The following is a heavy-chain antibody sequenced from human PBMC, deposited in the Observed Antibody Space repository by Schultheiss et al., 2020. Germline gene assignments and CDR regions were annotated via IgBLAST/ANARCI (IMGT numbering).Heavy chain of an antibody. Sequence: SETLSLTCTVSAGSISSGSYYWGWIRQPPEKGLEWIGSIYYSGSTYYNPSLRSRVTISVDTSKDQFSLKLSSVTAADTAVYYCARHKGQYSNYGNWFDPWGQGTLVTVSS. CDR3: ARHKGQYSNYGNWFDP. V-gene: IGHV4-39*01. CDR2: IYYSGST. D-gene: IGHD4-11*01. J-gene: IGHJ5*02. CDR1: AGSISSGSYY.